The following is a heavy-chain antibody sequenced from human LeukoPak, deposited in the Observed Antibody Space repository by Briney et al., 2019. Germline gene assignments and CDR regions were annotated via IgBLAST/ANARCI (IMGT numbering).Heavy chain of an antibody. V-gene: IGHV3-9*01. J-gene: IGHJ6*02. D-gene: IGHD3-10*01. CDR2: ISWNSGRI. CDR3: AKALHGSGMDV. CDR1: GFTFDDYA. Sequence: GGSLRLSCAASGFTFDDYAMHWVRQAPGRGLEWVTGISWNSGRIGYADSVKGRFTISRDNAKNSLYLQMNSLRAEDTALYYCAKALHGSGMDVWGQGATVTVSS.